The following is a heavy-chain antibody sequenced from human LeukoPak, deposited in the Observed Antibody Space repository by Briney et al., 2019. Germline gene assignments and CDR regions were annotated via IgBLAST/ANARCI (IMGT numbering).Heavy chain of an antibody. CDR1: GGTFSSYA. V-gene: IGHV1-69*05. CDR2: IIPIFGTA. J-gene: IGHJ4*02. CDR3: ARGGVIYYFDY. D-gene: IGHD2-21*01. Sequence: SVKVSCKASGGTFSSYAISRVRQAPGQGLEWMGGIIPIFGTANCAQKFQGRVTIITDESTSTAYMELSSLRSEDTAVYYCARGGVIYYFDYWGQGTLVTVSS.